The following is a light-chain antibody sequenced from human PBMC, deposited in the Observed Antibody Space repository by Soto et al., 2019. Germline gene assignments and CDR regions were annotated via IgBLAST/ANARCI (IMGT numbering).Light chain of an antibody. CDR1: QSVATN. CDR2: GTS. CDR3: QQYNNWPQT. J-gene: IGKJ1*01. V-gene: IGKV3-15*01. Sequence: VLTQSPATLSVSPGVRATLSCRASQSVATNLAWYQQRPGQAPRLLIYGTSKRAIGLPARFSGSGSGTEFTLTITSLQSEDFAVYYCQQYNNWPQTFGQGTEVDI.